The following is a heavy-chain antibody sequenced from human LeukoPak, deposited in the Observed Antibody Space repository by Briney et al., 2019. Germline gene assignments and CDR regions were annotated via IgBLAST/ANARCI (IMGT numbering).Heavy chain of an antibody. V-gene: IGHV4-61*02. CDR1: GGSISSGSYY. CDR3: ARDTYCSGGSCYPYYYYMDV. CDR2: IYTSGST. Sequence: SQTLSLTCTVSGGSISSGSYYWSWTRQPAGKGLEWIGRIYTSGSTNYNPSLKSRVTISVDTSKNQFSLKLSSVTAADTAVYYCARDTYCSGGSCYPYYYYMDVWGKGTTVTVSS. J-gene: IGHJ6*03. D-gene: IGHD2-15*01.